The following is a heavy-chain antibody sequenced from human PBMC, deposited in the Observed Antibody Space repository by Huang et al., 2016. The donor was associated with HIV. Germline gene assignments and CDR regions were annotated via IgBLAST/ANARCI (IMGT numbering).Heavy chain of an antibody. CDR3: ARLPGSITMIRGVITDPY. Sequence: QLQLQESGPGLVKPSETLSLTCTVSGGSSRSDNYYWGWIRQPPGKGLEWIGRIYYSGSTHYNPSLKRRVTITVDTSKNHFSLRMRSVTAADTAVYYCARLPGSITMIRGVITDPYWGQGTLVTVSS. D-gene: IGHD3-10*01. V-gene: IGHV4-39*02. CDR2: IYYSGST. J-gene: IGHJ4*02. CDR1: GGSSRSDNYY.